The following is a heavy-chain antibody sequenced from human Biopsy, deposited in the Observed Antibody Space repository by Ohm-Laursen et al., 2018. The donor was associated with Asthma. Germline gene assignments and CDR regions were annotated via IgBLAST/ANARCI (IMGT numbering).Heavy chain of an antibody. CDR3: ASGGIAVAGPSHYYYYYGMDV. CDR2: IYYSGGT. J-gene: IGHJ6*02. CDR1: GGSISSYY. Sequence: SETLSLTCTVSGGSISSYYWSWIRQPPGKGLEWIGYIYYSGGTNYNPSLKSRVTISVDTSKNQFSLKLSSVTAADTAVYYCASGGIAVAGPSHYYYYYGMDVWGQGTTVTVSS. V-gene: IGHV4-59*01. D-gene: IGHD6-19*01.